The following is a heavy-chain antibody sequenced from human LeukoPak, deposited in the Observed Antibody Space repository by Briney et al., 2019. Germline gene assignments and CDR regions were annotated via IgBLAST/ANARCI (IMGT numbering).Heavy chain of an antibody. V-gene: IGHV1-69*13. CDR1: VGTFSSYA. J-gene: IGHJ3*02. CDR2: IIPIIGTA. Sequence: SVTVSFKASVGTFSSYAISWVRQAPGQGLEWMGGIIPIIGTANYTQNIQGRVTITADESTSTAYMELRSIRSEDTAVYYWARVRCSSTRGSLHDAFDIWGQGTMVTVSS. CDR3: ARVRCSSTRGSLHDAFDI. D-gene: IGHD2-2*01.